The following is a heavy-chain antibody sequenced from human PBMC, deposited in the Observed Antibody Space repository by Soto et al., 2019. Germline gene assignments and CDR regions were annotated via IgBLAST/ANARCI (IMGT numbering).Heavy chain of an antibody. CDR2: ISGSGGTT. V-gene: IGHV3-23*01. CDR1: GFTFSSYA. CDR3: ARGGGPFINSVTNPFDY. Sequence: LRLSCAASGFTFSSYAMSWVRQAPGKGLEWVSAISGSGGTTYYVDSVKGRFTISRHNSRNTLYLQMDSLRTEDTAVYYCARGGGPFINSVTNPFDYWGQGTLVTVSS. D-gene: IGHD4-17*01. J-gene: IGHJ4*02.